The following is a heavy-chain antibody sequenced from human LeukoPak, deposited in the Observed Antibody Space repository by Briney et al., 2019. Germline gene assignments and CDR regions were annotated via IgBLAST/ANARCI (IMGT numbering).Heavy chain of an antibody. CDR1: GYTFTSYA. J-gene: IGHJ3*02. Sequence: GASVKVSCKASGYTFTSYAMHWVRQAPGQRLEWMGWINAGNGNTKYSQKFQGRVTITRDTSASTAYMELSSLRSEDTAVYYCASPKYCSGGSCYSSAFDIWGQGTMVTVSS. CDR3: ASPKYCSGGSCYSSAFDI. CDR2: INAGNGNT. V-gene: IGHV1-3*01. D-gene: IGHD2-15*01.